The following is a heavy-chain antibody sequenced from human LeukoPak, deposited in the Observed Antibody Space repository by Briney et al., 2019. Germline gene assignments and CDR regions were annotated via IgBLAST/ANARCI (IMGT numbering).Heavy chain of an antibody. D-gene: IGHD6-13*01. J-gene: IGHJ5*02. CDR1: GGSISSNNYF. CDR2: ISFDGRT. V-gene: IGHV4-39*01. Sequence: SETLSLTCTVSGGSISSNNYFWGWIRQPPGKGLEWIATISFDGRTYYNPSLTSRVTISVDTSKNQFSLKLSSVTAADTAVYFCASDLIAAGGSTLGSWGQGTLVTVSS. CDR3: ASDLIAAGGSTLGS.